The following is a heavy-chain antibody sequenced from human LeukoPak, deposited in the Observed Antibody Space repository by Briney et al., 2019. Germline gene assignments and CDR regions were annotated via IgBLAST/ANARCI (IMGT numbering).Heavy chain of an antibody. J-gene: IGHJ4*02. V-gene: IGHV4-59*08. CDR1: GGSISSYY. CDR2: IYYSGST. Sequence: SETLSLTCTVSGGSISSYYWSWIRQPPGKGLEWIGYIYYSGSTNYNPSLKSRVTISVDTSKNQFSLKLSSVTAADTTVYYCARHSLLWFGELLTYFDYWGQGTLVTVSS. CDR3: ARHSLLWFGELLTYFDY. D-gene: IGHD3-10*01.